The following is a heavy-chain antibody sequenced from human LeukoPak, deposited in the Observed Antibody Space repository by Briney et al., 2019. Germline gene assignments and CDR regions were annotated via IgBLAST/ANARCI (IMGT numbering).Heavy chain of an antibody. D-gene: IGHD2-15*01. J-gene: IGHJ5*02. CDR1: GGSISSSSYY. Sequence: SETLSLTCTVSGGSISSSSYYWGWIRQPPGKGLEWIGSIYYSGSTYYNPSLKSRVTISVDTSKNQFSLKLSSVTAADTAVYYCARRVTGKSSGGTFYGWFDPWGQGTLVTVSS. V-gene: IGHV4-39*07. CDR2: IYYSGST. CDR3: ARRVTGKSSGGTFYGWFDP.